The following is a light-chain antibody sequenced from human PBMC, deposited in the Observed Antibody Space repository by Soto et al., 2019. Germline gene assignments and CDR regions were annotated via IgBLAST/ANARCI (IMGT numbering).Light chain of an antibody. CDR3: QQYFIAPLT. CDR2: WAS. CDR1: QSVLVTPSNKNN. J-gene: IGKJ4*01. Sequence: DIVMTQSPDSLAVSLGERATINCKSSQSVLVTPSNKNNLAWYQQKPGQPPKLLIYWASLRESGVPDRFSGSGSGTDFTLTISSLRAEDVAVYYCQQYFIAPLTFGGGTKVEIK. V-gene: IGKV4-1*01.